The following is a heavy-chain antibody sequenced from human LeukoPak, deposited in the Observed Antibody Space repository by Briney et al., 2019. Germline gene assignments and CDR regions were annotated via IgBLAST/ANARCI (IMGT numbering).Heavy chain of an antibody. Sequence: PGGSLRLSCAASGFTFSSYAIHWVRQAPGKGLEWVAVISYDGTNKYYADSVKGRFTISRDNSKNTLYLQMNSLRAEDTAVYYCARASPADFNLWGRGTLVTVSS. V-gene: IGHV3-30-3*01. CDR2: ISYDGTNK. CDR3: ARASPADFNL. J-gene: IGHJ2*01. CDR1: GFTFSSYA.